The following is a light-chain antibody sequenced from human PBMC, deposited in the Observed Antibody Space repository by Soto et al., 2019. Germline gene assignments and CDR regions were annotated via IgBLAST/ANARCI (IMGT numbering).Light chain of an antibody. CDR3: SSYAGSNINYV. Sequence: ALTQPPSASGSPGQSVTISCTGTSSDVGGYNYVSWYQQHPGNAPKLMISEVSKRPSGVPDRFSGSKSGNTASLTVSGLQAEDEADYYCSSYAGSNINYVFGTGTKLTVL. CDR1: SSDVGGYNY. CDR2: EVS. V-gene: IGLV2-8*01. J-gene: IGLJ1*01.